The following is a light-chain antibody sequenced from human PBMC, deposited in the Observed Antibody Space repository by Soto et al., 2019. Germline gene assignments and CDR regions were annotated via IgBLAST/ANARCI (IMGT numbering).Light chain of an antibody. CDR3: QQRSDWPLT. V-gene: IGKV3-11*01. CDR1: QSLSSY. J-gene: IGKJ4*01. Sequence: EIVLTQSPATLSLSPGERATLSCRASQSLSSYLAWYQQRRGQAPRLLIYDASRRATGIPARFSCSGSGTDFTLSISSLEPEDFAVYYCQQRSDWPLTFGGGTKVEIK. CDR2: DAS.